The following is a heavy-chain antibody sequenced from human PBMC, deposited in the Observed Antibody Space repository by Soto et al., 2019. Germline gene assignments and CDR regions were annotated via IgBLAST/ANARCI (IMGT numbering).Heavy chain of an antibody. CDR1: GFIFNSRY. CDR2: INQDGSDK. CDR3: ARVQIGSYDY. J-gene: IGHJ4*02. Sequence: EVQLVESGGGLVQPGGSLRLSCAASGFIFNSRYMSWVRQAPGKGLEWVANINQDGSDKKCVDSVKGRFTISRDNAKNSLFLQMNSLRSEGTAVYYCARVQIGSYDYWGQGTLVAVSS. V-gene: IGHV3-7*01. D-gene: IGHD1-26*01.